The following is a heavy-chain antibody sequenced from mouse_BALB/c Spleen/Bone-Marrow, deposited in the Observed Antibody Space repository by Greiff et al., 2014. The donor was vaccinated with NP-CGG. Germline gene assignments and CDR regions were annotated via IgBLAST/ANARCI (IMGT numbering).Heavy chain of an antibody. CDR1: GYFFTTYW. Sequence: QVQLQQSGTEVVRPGASVKLSCKASGYFFTTYWINWVKQRPGQGLEWIAMIYPSDSESRLNQKFKDKATLTVDKSSSTAYMQLNSPTSEDTAVYYCAREKVYYGISWFAYWGQGTLVTVSA. J-gene: IGHJ3*01. CDR3: AREKVYYGISWFAY. D-gene: IGHD2-1*01. V-gene: IGHV1-61*01. CDR2: IYPSDSES.